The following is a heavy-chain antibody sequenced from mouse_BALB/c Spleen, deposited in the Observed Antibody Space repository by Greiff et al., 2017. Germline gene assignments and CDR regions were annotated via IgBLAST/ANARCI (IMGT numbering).Heavy chain of an antibody. CDR2: ISYSGST. J-gene: IGHJ3*01. V-gene: IGHV3-2*02. D-gene: IGHD1-1*01. CDR3: ARSGHYGSSYGFAY. CDR1: GYSITSDYA. Sequence: EVKLQESGPGLVKPSQSLSLTCTVTGYSITSDYAWNWIRQFPGNKLEWMGYISYSGSTSYNPSLKSRISITRDTSKNQFFLQLNSVTTEDTATYYCARSGHYGSSYGFAYWGQGTLVTVSA.